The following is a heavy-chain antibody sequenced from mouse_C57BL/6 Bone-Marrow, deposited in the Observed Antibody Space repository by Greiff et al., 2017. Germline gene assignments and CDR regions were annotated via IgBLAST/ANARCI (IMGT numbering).Heavy chain of an antibody. J-gene: IGHJ2*01. D-gene: IGHD2-4*01. Sequence: QVHVKQPGAELVMPGASVKLSCQASGYTFTSYWMHWVKQRPGQGLEWIGEIDPSDSYTNYNQKFKGKSTLTVDKSSSTAYMQLSSLTSEDSAVYYCARTKGLRRYFDYWGQGTTLTVSS. V-gene: IGHV1-69*01. CDR3: ARTKGLRRYFDY. CDR2: IDPSDSYT. CDR1: GYTFTSYW.